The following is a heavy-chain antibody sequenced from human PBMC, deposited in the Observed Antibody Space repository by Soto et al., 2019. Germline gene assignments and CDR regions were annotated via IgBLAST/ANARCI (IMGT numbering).Heavy chain of an antibody. J-gene: IGHJ6*03. Sequence: GASVKVSCKASGGTFSSYDINWVRQATGQGLEWMGWMNPNSGNTGYAQKFQGRVTMTRNTSISTAYMELSSLRSEDTAVYYCARGRGKQHLSYYYYMDVWGKGTTVTVSS. CDR3: ARGRGKQHLSYYYYMDV. CDR2: MNPNSGNT. CDR1: GGTFSSYD. V-gene: IGHV1-8*02. D-gene: IGHD6-13*01.